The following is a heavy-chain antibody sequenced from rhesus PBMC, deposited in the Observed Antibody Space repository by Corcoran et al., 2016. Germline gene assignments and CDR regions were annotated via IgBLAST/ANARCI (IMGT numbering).Heavy chain of an antibody. CDR3: ARESCSGIYCYAGTFDY. V-gene: IGHV3-78*01. CDR2: LRWYSGNT. CDR1: GFTFDDYA. D-gene: IGHD2-27*01. Sequence: EVQLVESGGGLAKPGGSLRLSCVASGFTFDDYAVGWVRQDPGKGLEWVSDLRWYSGNTGYADSVKGRFTISRDNAKNSLYLQMNRLRAEDTALYYCARESCSGIYCYAGTFDYWGQGVLVTVSS. J-gene: IGHJ4*01.